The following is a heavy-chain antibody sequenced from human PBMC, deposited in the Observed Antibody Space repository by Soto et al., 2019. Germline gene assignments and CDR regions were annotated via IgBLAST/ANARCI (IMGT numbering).Heavy chain of an antibody. CDR2: ITGTGGNT. J-gene: IGHJ6*02. CDR1: GFPLSTYG. Sequence: EVQLLESGGGLVQPGGSLRLSCAASGFPLSTYGMTWVRQAPGKGLEWVSAITGTGGNTYYVDSVKGRFTSSRDNSKNMLYLQMNSLRAEDTAVYYCARIRGYWYGLDVWGQGTTVTVSS. V-gene: IGHV3-23*01. CDR3: ARIRGYWYGLDV.